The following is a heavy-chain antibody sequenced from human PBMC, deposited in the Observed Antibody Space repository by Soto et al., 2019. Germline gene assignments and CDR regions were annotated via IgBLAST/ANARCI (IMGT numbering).Heavy chain of an antibody. D-gene: IGHD2-15*01. CDR3: AKDHYEYCSGGSCYGPWFDP. Sequence: GGSLRLSCVASGFTFSSYGMHWVRQAPGKGLEWLAVISYDGSNKYYADSVKGRFTISRDNSKNTLYLQMNSLRAEDTAVFYCAKDHYEYCSGGSCYGPWFDPWGQGT. CDR2: ISYDGSNK. J-gene: IGHJ5*02. V-gene: IGHV3-30*18. CDR1: GFTFSSYG.